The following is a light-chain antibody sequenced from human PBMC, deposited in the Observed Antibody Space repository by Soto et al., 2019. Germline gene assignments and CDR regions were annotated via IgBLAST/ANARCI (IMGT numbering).Light chain of an antibody. CDR2: YDS. Sequence: SYELTQSPSVSVSPEKTATITCGGNNSGNKRVHWYRQKPGQAHVLLIYYDSDRPSGFPERFSGSNSGNTATLTISRVEAGDEADYYCQVWDIMTDNYVFGSGTKVTVL. V-gene: IGLV3-21*04. CDR1: NSGNKR. J-gene: IGLJ1*01. CDR3: QVWDIMTDNYV.